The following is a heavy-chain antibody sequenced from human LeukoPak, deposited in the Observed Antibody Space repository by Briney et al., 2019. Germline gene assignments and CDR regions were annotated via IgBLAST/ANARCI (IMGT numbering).Heavy chain of an antibody. D-gene: IGHD6-19*01. V-gene: IGHV4-59*01. CDR3: ARFGYSSGGDYFDC. CDR2: IYYSGST. J-gene: IGHJ4*02. Sequence: PSETLSLTCTVSGGSISSYYWSWIRQPPGEGLEWVGYIYYSGSTNYNPSLKSRVTISVDRSKNQFSLRLTSVTAADTALYYCARFGYSSGGDYFDCWGQGTLVTVSS. CDR1: GGSISSYY.